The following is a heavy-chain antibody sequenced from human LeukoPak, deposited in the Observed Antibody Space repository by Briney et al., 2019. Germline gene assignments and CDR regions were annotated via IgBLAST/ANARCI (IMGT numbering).Heavy chain of an antibody. CDR3: ARERMVGATCYFDQ. D-gene: IGHD1-26*01. Sequence: PSETLSLTCHVSGGSIRSYYCTWIRQPPGKGLECIVYLYNIGYTNYNPSLKSRVTISLDTSNNQFSLKLSSVNAADTAVYYFARERMVGATCYFDQWGQGSLVTVSS. CDR1: GGSIRSYY. CDR2: LYNIGYT. V-gene: IGHV4-59*01. J-gene: IGHJ4*02.